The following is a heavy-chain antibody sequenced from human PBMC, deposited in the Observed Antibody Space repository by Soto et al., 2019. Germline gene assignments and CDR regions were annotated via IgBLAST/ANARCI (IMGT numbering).Heavy chain of an antibody. CDR2: IFWDDDK. V-gene: IGHV2-5*02. CDR1: GFSLSTRGVG. J-gene: IGHJ4*02. Sequence: QITLKESGPTLVKPTQTLTLTCSFSGFSLSTRGVGVGWIRQPPGKALEWLALIFWDDDKWYSPSLRSRLTITEDTSKNPVVLTMPNMDPVDTATYYCAHRSRGYAYYFDQWGQGTLVTVSS. CDR3: AHRSRGYAYYFDQ. D-gene: IGHD5-12*01.